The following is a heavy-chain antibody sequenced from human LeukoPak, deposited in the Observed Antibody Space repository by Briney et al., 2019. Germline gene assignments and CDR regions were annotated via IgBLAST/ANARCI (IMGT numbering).Heavy chain of an antibody. CDR2: ISSSSSTT. J-gene: IGHJ4*02. CDR1: GFTFSSYS. Sequence: PGGSLRLSCAASGFTFSSYSMNWVRQAPGKGLEWVSYISSSSSTTNYADSLKGRFTISRDNAKNSLYLQMNSLRDEDTAVYYCARGLPFYSSGWYFDYWGQGTLVTVSS. CDR3: ARGLPFYSSGWYFDY. D-gene: IGHD6-19*01. V-gene: IGHV3-48*02.